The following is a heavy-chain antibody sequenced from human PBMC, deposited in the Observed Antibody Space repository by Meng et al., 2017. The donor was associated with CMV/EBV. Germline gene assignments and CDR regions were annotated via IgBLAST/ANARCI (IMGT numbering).Heavy chain of an antibody. V-gene: IGHV1-69*02. D-gene: IGHD3-3*01. Sequence: SVKVSCKASGGTFSSYTISWVRQAPGQGLEWMGRIIPILGIANYAQKFQGRVTITADKSTSTAYMELNSLRAEDTALYYCARVEILEWFYRGWGQGTLVTVSS. CDR2: IIPILGIA. J-gene: IGHJ4*02. CDR1: GGTFSSYT. CDR3: ARVEILEWFYRG.